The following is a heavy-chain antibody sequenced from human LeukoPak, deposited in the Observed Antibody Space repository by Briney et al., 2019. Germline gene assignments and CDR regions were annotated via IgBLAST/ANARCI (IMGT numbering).Heavy chain of an antibody. CDR1: GYTFTIYG. Sequence: GASVKVSCKASGYTFTIYGITWVRQAPGQGLEWMGWVSAYSGDTDYAQNLQGRVAMTTDTSTSTAYMELTTLGSDDTAVYYCARVWYDSGNHLYFYYGLDVWGQGTTVTVSS. CDR3: ARVWYDSGNHLYFYYGLDV. D-gene: IGHD3-22*01. CDR2: VSAYSGDT. J-gene: IGHJ6*02. V-gene: IGHV1-18*01.